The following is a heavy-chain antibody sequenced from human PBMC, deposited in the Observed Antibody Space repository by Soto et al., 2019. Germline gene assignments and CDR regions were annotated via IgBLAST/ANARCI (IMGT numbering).Heavy chain of an antibody. CDR2: ISSSGSFI. Sequence: PGGSLRLSCAASGFTFSDYYMSWIRQAPGKGLEWVSDISSSGSFIYYADSVKGRFTISRDNAKNSLYLQMNSLRAEDTAVYYCARVNGYYYYGMDVWGQGTTVTVSS. J-gene: IGHJ6*02. CDR3: ARVNGYYYYGMDV. CDR1: GFTFSDYY. D-gene: IGHD3-22*01. V-gene: IGHV3-11*01.